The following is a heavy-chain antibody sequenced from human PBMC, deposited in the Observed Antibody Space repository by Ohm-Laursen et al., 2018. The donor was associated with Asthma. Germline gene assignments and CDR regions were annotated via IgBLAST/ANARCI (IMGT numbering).Heavy chain of an antibody. Sequence: SLRLSCSASGFTFSSYGMHWVRQAPGKGLEWVAVIWYDGSNKYYADSVKGRFTISRDNSKNTLYLQMNSLRAEDTAVYYCASTLHYDGLDVWGQGTTVTVSS. J-gene: IGHJ6*02. CDR1: GFTFSSYG. CDR3: ASTLHYDGLDV. V-gene: IGHV3-33*01. CDR2: IWYDGSNK.